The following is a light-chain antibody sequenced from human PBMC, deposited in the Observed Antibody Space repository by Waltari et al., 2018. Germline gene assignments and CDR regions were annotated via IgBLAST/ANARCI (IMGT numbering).Light chain of an antibody. CDR2: DVT. CDR1: DVGGYNY. J-gene: IGLJ2*01. Sequence: QSALTQPASVSGSPGQSITISCSDVGGYNYVSWYQQHPGKAPNLMIYDVTNRPPGVSDRFSASKSGNTASLTISGLQVEDEADYYCSSYTTSSVLFGGGTKLTVL. V-gene: IGLV2-14*03. CDR3: SSYTTSSVL.